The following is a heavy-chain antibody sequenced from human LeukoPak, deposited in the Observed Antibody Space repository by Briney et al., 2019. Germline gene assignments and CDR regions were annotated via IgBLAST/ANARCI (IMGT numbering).Heavy chain of an antibody. CDR1: GFTFTSYA. V-gene: IGHV3-30-3*01. CDR3: ARDNSLYSSSWYDLYYYYYGIDV. Sequence: PGGSLRLSCAASGFTFTSYAMGWVRQAPGKGLEWVAVISYDGSNKYYADSVKGRFTISGDNSKNTLYLQMNSLRAEDTAVYYCARDNSLYSSSWYDLYYYYYGIDVWGQGTTVTVSS. D-gene: IGHD6-13*01. J-gene: IGHJ6*02. CDR2: ISYDGSNK.